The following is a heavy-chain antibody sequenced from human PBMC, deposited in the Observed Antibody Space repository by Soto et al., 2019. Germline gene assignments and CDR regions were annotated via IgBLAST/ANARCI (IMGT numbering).Heavy chain of an antibody. CDR3: AKDTYSSGWREHGD. D-gene: IGHD6-19*01. CDR2: ISYDGSNK. Sequence: PGVALSLSCSASALPFSSYGLHWVRPATGKGLEWVAVISYDGSNKYYADSVKGRFTISRDNSKNTLYLQMNSLRAEDTAVDYCAKDTYSSGWREHGDWGQGTLVTVSS. V-gene: IGHV3-30*18. CDR1: ALPFSSYG. J-gene: IGHJ4*02.